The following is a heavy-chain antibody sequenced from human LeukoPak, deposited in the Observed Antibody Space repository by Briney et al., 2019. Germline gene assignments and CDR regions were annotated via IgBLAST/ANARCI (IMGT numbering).Heavy chain of an antibody. CDR2: IYYSGST. CDR3: AGSATLHPPDY. Sequence: SQTLSLTCTVSGGSISIGGYYWSWIRQHPGKGLEWIGYIYYSGSTYYNPSLKSRVTISVDTSKNQFSLKLSSVTAADTAVYYCAGSATLHPPDYWGQGTLVTVSS. CDR1: GGSISIGGYY. J-gene: IGHJ4*02. V-gene: IGHV4-31*03. D-gene: IGHD2-15*01.